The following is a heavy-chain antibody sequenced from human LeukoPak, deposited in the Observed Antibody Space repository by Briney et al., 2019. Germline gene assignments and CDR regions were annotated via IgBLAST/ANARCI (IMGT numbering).Heavy chain of an antibody. Sequence: GASVKVSCKASGYTFTSYYMHWVRQAPGQGLEWMGIINPSGGSTSYAQKFQGRVTMTRDMSTSTVYMELSSLRSEDTAVYYCARKAAAGTIRSGWEEYLQHWGQGTLVTVSS. V-gene: IGHV1-46*01. CDR3: ARKAAAGTIRSGWEEYLQH. CDR2: INPSGGST. D-gene: IGHD6-13*01. J-gene: IGHJ1*01. CDR1: GYTFTSYY.